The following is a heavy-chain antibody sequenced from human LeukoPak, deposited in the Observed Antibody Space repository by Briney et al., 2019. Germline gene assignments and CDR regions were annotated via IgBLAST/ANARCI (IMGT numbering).Heavy chain of an antibody. CDR2: INHSGST. Sequence: PSETLSLTCAVYGGSFSGYYWSWIRQPPGKGLEWIGEINHSGSTNYNPSLKSRVTISVDTSKNQFSLKLSSVTAADTAVYYCARVNDSSGYDPYYYFDYWGQGTLVTVSS. V-gene: IGHV4-34*01. J-gene: IGHJ4*02. CDR3: ARVNDSSGYDPYYYFDY. CDR1: GGSFSGYY. D-gene: IGHD3-22*01.